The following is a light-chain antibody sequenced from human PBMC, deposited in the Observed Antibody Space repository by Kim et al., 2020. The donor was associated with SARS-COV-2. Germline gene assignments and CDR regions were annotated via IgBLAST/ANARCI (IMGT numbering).Light chain of an antibody. CDR3: LQDYNYPRT. CDR2: AAS. CDR1: QGIRNE. J-gene: IGKJ1*01. Sequence: AIQITQSPSSLSASVGDRVTITCRASQGIRNELGWYQQKPGRAPKLLIYAASTLQSGVPSRFSGSGSGTDFTLTISSLQPEDFATYYCLQDYNYPRTFGQGTKVDIK. V-gene: IGKV1-6*01.